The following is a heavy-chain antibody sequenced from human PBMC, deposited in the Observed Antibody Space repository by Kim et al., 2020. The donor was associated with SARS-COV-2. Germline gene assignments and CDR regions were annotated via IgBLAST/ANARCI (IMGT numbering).Heavy chain of an antibody. CDR1: GFTLSLYS. J-gene: IGHJ3*02. V-gene: IGHV3-48*04. D-gene: IGHD3-3*01. Sequence: WGSLRLSCATSGFTLSLYSMNWVRQSPGKGLEWVSHISGSGTITKHADSVRGRFTISRDNAKNSLFLQMKGLRAEDTGVYYCGRENFWAFDIWGQGTMVT. CDR3: GRENFWAFDI. CDR2: ISGSGTIT.